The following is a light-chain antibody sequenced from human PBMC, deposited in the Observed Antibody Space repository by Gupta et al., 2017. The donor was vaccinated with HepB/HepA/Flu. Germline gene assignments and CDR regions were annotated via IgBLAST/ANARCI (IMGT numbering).Light chain of an antibody. CDR1: SGPVTSGHY. CDR3: FLSHVAVLV. Sequence: QVVVTQEPSLTVSPGGTVTLTCGSNSGPVTSGHYTYWFQQKHGHAPRTLIYDTTKKHSWTPARLWGALLAGNAAVVLTGAQPYEEADDQCFLSHVAVLVFGGGTRLTVL. J-gene: IGLJ2*01. CDR2: DTT. V-gene: IGLV7-46*01.